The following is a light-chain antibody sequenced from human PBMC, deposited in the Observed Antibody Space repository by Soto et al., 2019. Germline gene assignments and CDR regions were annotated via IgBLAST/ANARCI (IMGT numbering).Light chain of an antibody. Sequence: DIQMPQSPSTLSGSVGACLTITGRASQTISSWLAWYQQKPGKAPKLLIYKASTLKSGVPSRFSGSGSGTEFTLTISSLQPDDFATYYCQHYNSYSEAFGQGTKVDIK. CDR3: QHYNSYSEA. CDR1: QTISSW. V-gene: IGKV1-5*03. CDR2: KAS. J-gene: IGKJ1*01.